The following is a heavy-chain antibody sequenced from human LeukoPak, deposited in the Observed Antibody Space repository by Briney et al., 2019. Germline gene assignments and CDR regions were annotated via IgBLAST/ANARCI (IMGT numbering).Heavy chain of an antibody. CDR1: GYTFTSYG. CDR3: ARRSDTIFGVVPYYFDY. V-gene: IGHV1-18*01. D-gene: IGHD3-3*01. Sequence: GASVKVSCKASGYTFTSYGINWVRQAPGQGLEWMGWISAYNGNTNYAQKLQGRVTMTTDTSTSTAYMELRSLRSDDTAVYYCARRSDTIFGVVPYYFDYWGQGTLVTVSS. J-gene: IGHJ4*02. CDR2: ISAYNGNT.